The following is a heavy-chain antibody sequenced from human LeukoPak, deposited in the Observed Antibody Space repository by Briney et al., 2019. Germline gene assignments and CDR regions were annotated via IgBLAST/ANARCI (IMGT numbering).Heavy chain of an antibody. CDR1: GGSFSGDY. J-gene: IGHJ6*03. D-gene: IGHD5-18*01. CDR2: VYITGPT. Sequence: SETLSLTCTVSGGSFSGDYWTWVRQPAGRGLEFIGRVYITGPTNYNASLLGRVTMSVETSNSQFSLTLTSVTAADTAVYYCARAHTPLRSDYYDYLEVWGKGATVTVS. V-gene: IGHV4-4*07. CDR3: ARAHTPLRSDYYDYLEV.